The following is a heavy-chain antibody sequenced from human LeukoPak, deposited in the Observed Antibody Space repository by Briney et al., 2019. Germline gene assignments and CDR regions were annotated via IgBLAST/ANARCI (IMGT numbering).Heavy chain of an antibody. J-gene: IGHJ4*02. CDR1: GFTFSSYW. V-gene: IGHV3-7*01. Sequence: GGSLRLSCAASGFTFSSYWMSWVRQAPGKGLEWVANIKQDGSEKYYVDSVKGRFTISRDNAKNSLYLQMNSLRAEDTAVYYRARGFGFGEFYYFDYWGQGTLVTVSS. D-gene: IGHD3-10*01. CDR3: ARGFGFGEFYYFDY. CDR2: IKQDGSEK.